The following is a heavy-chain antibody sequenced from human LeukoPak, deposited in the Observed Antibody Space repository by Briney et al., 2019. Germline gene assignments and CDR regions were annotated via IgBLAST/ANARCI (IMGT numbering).Heavy chain of an antibody. CDR3: ARDRLRGELPYYYYYMDV. CDR1: GGTFSISA. J-gene: IGHJ6*03. Sequence: GASVKVSCKASGGTFSISALSWVRQAPGQGLEWMGGITPIFGTANYAQKFQGRVTITADKSTSAAYMELSSLRSEDTAVYYCARDRLRGELPYYYYYMDVWGKGTTVTVSS. V-gene: IGHV1-69*06. CDR2: ITPIFGTA. D-gene: IGHD1-26*01.